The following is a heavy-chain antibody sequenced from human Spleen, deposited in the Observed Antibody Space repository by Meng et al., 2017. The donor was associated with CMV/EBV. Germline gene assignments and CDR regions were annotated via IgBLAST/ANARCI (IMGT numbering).Heavy chain of an antibody. V-gene: IGHV3-74*01. CDR1: GFTFSSYA. CDR2: INSDGSST. J-gene: IGHJ6*02. Sequence: GESLKISCAASGFTFSSYAMSWVRQAPGKGLVWVSRINSDGSSTSYADSVKGRFTISRDNAKNTLYLQMNSLRAEDTAVYYCARGYYDFWSGRGHYYGMGVWGQGTTVTVSS. CDR3: ARGYYDFWSGRGHYYGMGV. D-gene: IGHD3-3*01.